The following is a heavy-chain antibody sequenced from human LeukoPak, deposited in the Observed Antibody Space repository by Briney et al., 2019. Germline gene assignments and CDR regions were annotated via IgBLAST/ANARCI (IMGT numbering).Heavy chain of an antibody. V-gene: IGHV4-30-4*01. J-gene: IGHJ5*02. Sequence: SETLSLTCTVSGGSISSGDYYWSWIRQPPGKGLEWIGYIYYSGSTYYNPSLKSRITISLDTSKNQFSLKLSSVTAADTAVYYCARNPNYGSGSYEGWFDPWGQGTLVTVSS. D-gene: IGHD3-10*01. CDR1: GGSISSGDYY. CDR3: ARNPNYGSGSYEGWFDP. CDR2: IYYSGST.